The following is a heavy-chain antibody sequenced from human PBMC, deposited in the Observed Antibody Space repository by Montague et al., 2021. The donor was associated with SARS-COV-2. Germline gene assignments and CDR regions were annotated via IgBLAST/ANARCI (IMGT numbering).Heavy chain of an antibody. CDR2: ISTSGEIK. CDR3: ARDALAASGSFDY. J-gene: IGHJ4*02. V-gene: IGHV3-48*02. D-gene: IGHD6-13*01. CDR1: GFPFSDHS. Sequence: SLRLSCAASGFPFSDHSMNWVRQAPGKGLQWVSHISTSGEIKYYADSVKGRFSISRDNAEKAVSLQMNSLRDDDTAIYYCARDALAASGSFDYWGPGILVTVSS.